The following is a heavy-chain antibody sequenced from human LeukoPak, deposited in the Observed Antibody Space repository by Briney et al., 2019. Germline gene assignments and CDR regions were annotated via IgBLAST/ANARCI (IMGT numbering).Heavy chain of an antibody. CDR3: ARGYYDILTGYYYYYYYYMDV. J-gene: IGHJ6*03. D-gene: IGHD3-9*01. CDR1: GFTFSDYS. Sequence: PGGSLRLSCAASGFTFSDYSVHWVRQAPGKGLEWVSSISTSSTYIYYADSVKGRFTISRDNAKNSLYLQMNSLRAEDTAVYYCARGYYDILTGYYYYYYYYMDVWGKGTTVTISS. CDR2: ISTSSTYI. V-gene: IGHV3-21*01.